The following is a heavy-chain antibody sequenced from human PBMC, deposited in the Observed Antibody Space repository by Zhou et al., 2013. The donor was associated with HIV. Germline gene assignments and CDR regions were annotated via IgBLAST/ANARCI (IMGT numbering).Heavy chain of an antibody. J-gene: IGHJ4*02. CDR3: ARVSRITRDFDY. Sequence: QVRLVQSGAEVKKPGASVKVSCMASGYTFSTYYIHWVRQAPGQGLEWMGLVNPSSGSTIYAQNFQGRVTMTRDTSTSTVTLELSSLRSEDTAVYYCARVSRITRDFDYWGQGTLVTVSS. CDR2: VNPSSGST. D-gene: IGHD3-10*01. CDR1: GYTFSTYY. V-gene: IGHV1-46*01.